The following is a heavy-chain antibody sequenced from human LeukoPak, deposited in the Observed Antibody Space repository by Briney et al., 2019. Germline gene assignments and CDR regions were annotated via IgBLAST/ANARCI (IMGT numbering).Heavy chain of an antibody. Sequence: RSGGSLRLSCIMSGFTFSHYAMHWVRQAPGKGLEWVAVVWFDGSNKYYADSVKGRFTISRDNSKNMLYLQMNSLRAEDTAVYFCARDRGSCSSTTCQEIDSWGQGTLVTVSS. CDR2: VWFDGSNK. CDR3: ARDRGSCSSTTCQEIDS. J-gene: IGHJ4*02. D-gene: IGHD2-2*01. V-gene: IGHV3-33*01. CDR1: GFTFSHYA.